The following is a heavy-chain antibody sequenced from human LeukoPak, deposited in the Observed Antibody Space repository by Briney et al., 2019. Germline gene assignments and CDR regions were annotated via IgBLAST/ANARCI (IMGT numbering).Heavy chain of an antibody. CDR2: ISSNGDNT. CDR3: VRGTGY. J-gene: IGHJ4*02. V-gene: IGHV3-64D*06. Sequence: PGGSLRLSCSVSGFTFSTYVMHWFRQAPGKGLEYVSAISSNGDNTYYADSVKGRFTISRDNSKNTLYLQMSSLRADDTAVYYCVRGTGYWGQGTLVTVSS. CDR1: GFTFSTYV.